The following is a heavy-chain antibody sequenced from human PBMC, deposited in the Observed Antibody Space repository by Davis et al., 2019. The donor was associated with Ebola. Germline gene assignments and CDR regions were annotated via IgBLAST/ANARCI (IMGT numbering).Heavy chain of an antibody. CDR3: ARDRARAAAGTGVYYYYGMDV. V-gene: IGHV2-70*01. J-gene: IGHJ6*02. CDR2: IDWDDDK. Sequence: SGPTLVKPTQTLTLTCTFSGFSLSTSGMCVSWIRQPPGKALEWLALIDWDDDKYYSTSLKTRLTISKDTSKNQVVLTMTNMDPVDTATYYCARDRARAAAGTGVYYYYGMDVWGQGTTVTVSS. CDR1: GFSLSTSGMC. D-gene: IGHD6-13*01.